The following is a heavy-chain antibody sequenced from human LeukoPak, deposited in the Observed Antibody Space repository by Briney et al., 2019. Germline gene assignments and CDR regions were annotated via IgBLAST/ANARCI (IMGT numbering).Heavy chain of an antibody. CDR2: ISYDGSNK. V-gene: IGHV3-30*04. CDR3: ARTHQYYDFWSGRDY. Sequence: GGSLRLSCATSGFTFSSYAIHWVRQAPGKGLEWVAVISYDGSNKYYADSVKGRFTISRDNSNNTLYLQMNSLRGEDTAVYYCARTHQYYDFWSGRDYWGQGTLVTVSS. CDR1: GFTFSSYA. J-gene: IGHJ4*02. D-gene: IGHD3-3*01.